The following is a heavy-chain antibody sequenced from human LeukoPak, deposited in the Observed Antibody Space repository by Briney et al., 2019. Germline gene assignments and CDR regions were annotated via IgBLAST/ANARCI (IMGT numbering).Heavy chain of an antibody. CDR2: IYYSGST. Sequence: SETLSLTCTVSGGSISSYYGSWIRQPPGKGLEWIGYIYYSGSTNYNPSLKSRVTISVDTSKNQFSLKLSSVTAADTAVYYCASSPLLWFGELLPNWFDPWGQGTLVTVSS. J-gene: IGHJ5*02. CDR1: GGSISSYY. D-gene: IGHD3-10*01. V-gene: IGHV4-59*08. CDR3: ASSPLLWFGELLPNWFDP.